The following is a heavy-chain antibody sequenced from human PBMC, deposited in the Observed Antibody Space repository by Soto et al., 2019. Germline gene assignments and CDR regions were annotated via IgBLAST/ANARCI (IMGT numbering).Heavy chain of an antibody. D-gene: IGHD4-17*01. CDR1: GLTLSTYA. CDR2: ISGSGGST. V-gene: IGHV3-23*01. Sequence: EVPLLESGGGLVQPGGSLRLSCAASGLTLSTYAMSWVRQAPGKGLEWVSAISGSGGSTYYADSVKGRFTISRDNSKNTLYLQMNSLRAEDTAVYYCAKSPTVTTPYYFDYWGQGTLVTVSS. CDR3: AKSPTVTTPYYFDY. J-gene: IGHJ4*02.